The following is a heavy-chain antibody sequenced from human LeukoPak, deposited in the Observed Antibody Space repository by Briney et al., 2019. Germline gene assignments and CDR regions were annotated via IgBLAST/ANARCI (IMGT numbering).Heavy chain of an antibody. D-gene: IGHD5-24*01. J-gene: IGHJ4*02. CDR3: ARETPRRGETRDGYR. V-gene: IGHV3-7*01. CDR1: GFTFKKYW. Sequence: GESLRLSCAASGFTFKKYWMNWVRQVPGKGLECLGNIKEDGSETYYADSVKGRFTISRDNPKNLLFLQINSLRVEDTAVYYCARETPRRGETRDGYRWGQGTLVTVSS. CDR2: IKEDGSET.